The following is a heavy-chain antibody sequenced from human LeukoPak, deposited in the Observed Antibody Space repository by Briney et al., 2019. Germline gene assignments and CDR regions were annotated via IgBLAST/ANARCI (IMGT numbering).Heavy chain of an antibody. D-gene: IGHD4-11*01. J-gene: IGHJ4*02. CDR1: GFTLSSYS. CDR2: ISSSSGYI. CDR3: ARGTPTTRDFDS. Sequence: GGSLRLSCAASGFTLSSYSMNWVRQAPGKGLEWVSSISSSSGYIYYADSLKGRFTISRDNAKNSLYLQMNSLRAEDTALYYCARGTPTTRDFDSWGQGTLVTVSS. V-gene: IGHV3-21*01.